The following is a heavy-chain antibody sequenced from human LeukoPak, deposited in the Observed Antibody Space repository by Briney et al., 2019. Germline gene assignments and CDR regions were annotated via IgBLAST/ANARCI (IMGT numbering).Heavy chain of an antibody. J-gene: IGHJ4*02. CDR2: IYTAGIT. D-gene: IGHD2-15*01. V-gene: IGHV4-59*10. Sequence: PSGTLCLSCAVYGGSFSDYYRNCVRQPPGKGLEWVRRIYTAGITNYNPSPKRAVSTSVDTSKNQFSLKLTSVTAADTAVYFCARDSFGSAGAIISFDYWGQGTLVTVSS. CDR1: GGSFSDYY. CDR3: ARDSFGSAGAIISFDY.